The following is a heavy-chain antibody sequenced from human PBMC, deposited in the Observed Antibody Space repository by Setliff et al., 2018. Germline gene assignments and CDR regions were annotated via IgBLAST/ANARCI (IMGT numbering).Heavy chain of an antibody. Sequence: PSETLSLTCAVYGESFDNHYWTWIRQPPGERLEWIGEINHRGFTDYKPSLKSRLTMSVDTSRNQFSLKLTSVTAADTAMYYCARDTSSDWAAWFDPWSQGILVTVSS. J-gene: IGHJ5*02. CDR2: INHRGFT. V-gene: IGHV4-34*01. D-gene: IGHD6-19*01. CDR3: ARDTSSDWAAWFDP. CDR1: GESFDNHY.